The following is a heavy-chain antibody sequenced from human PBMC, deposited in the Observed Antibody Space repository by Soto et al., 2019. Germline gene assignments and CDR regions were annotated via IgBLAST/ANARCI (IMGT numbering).Heavy chain of an antibody. CDR3: VLSGSYYAEQFDY. Sequence: LRLSCAASGFTFSSYAMSWVRQAPGKGLEWVSGTRGSGGNTYYADSVKGRFTISRDNSRNTLSLQMNSLRVEDTAVYYCVLSGSYYAEQFDYWGQGTLVTVSS. CDR2: TRGSGGNT. J-gene: IGHJ4*02. CDR1: GFTFSSYA. D-gene: IGHD1-26*01. V-gene: IGHV3-23*01.